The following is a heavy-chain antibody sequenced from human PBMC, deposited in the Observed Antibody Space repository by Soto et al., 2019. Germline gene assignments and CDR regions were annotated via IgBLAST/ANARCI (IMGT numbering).Heavy chain of an antibody. CDR1: GGSFSNDA. J-gene: IGHJ4*02. CDR3: ARASTNYYDSSGYYSY. Sequence: VKVSCKASGGSFSNDAFIWVRQAPGQGLEWLGGLIPIFHTPNYAQKFQGRVTITADESTSTAYMELSSLRSEDTAVYYCARASTNYYDSSGYYSYWGQGTLVTVSS. V-gene: IGHV1-69*13. CDR2: LIPIFHTP. D-gene: IGHD3-22*01.